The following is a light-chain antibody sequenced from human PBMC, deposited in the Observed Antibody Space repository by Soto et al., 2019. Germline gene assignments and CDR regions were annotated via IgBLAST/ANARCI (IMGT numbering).Light chain of an antibody. CDR1: QTGDSQY. Sequence: TQSPGTLSLSPGETATLSCRASQTGDSQYLAWYQQRXGQAPRXXSRGVFIRAAGIPDRFRGSGSETEFTLTISRLEPEDSEVYFCQHYGYPQWTFGQGTKVDIK. J-gene: IGKJ1*01. CDR2: GVF. CDR3: QHYGYPQWT. V-gene: IGKV3-20*01.